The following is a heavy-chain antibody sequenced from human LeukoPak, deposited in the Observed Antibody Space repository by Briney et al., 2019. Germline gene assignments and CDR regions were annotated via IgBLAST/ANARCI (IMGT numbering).Heavy chain of an antibody. CDR2: IYSGGST. Sequence: GGTLRLSCAASGFTFSNYGMSWVRQAPGKGLEWVSVIYSGGSTYYADSVKGRFTISRDNSKNTLYLQMNSLRAEDTAVYYCARDLGPNWFDPWGQGTLVTVSS. CDR1: GFTFSNYG. J-gene: IGHJ5*02. CDR3: ARDLGPNWFDP. V-gene: IGHV3-53*01.